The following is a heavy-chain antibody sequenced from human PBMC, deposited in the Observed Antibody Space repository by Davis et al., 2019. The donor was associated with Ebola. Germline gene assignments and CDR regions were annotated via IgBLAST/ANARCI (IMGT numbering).Heavy chain of an antibody. Sequence: PSETLSPTCTASGASMTSYYWSWIRQPPGKGLEWIGYIAYTGNTIYNPTLKSRVTISGDTSKKQFFLRLSSVTAADSAVYYCARGGLVPAALYLWGQGAMVTVSS. CDR2: IAYTGNT. D-gene: IGHD2-2*01. CDR1: GASMTSYY. V-gene: IGHV4-59*01. J-gene: IGHJ3*01. CDR3: ARGGLVPAALYL.